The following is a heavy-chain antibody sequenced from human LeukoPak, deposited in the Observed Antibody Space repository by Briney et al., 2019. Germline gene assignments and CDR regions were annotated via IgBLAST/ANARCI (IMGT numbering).Heavy chain of an antibody. CDR3: ASLSSSFLVDY. J-gene: IGHJ4*02. V-gene: IGHV3-21*01. D-gene: IGHD6-13*01. CDR2: ITSISIYI. Sequence: PGGSLRLSCAASGFTFNDYGMSWVRQAPGKGLEWVSSITSISIYIYYADSVKGRFTISRDNAKNSLYLQMNSLRAEDTAVYYCASLSSSFLVDYWGQGTLVTVSS. CDR1: GFTFNDYG.